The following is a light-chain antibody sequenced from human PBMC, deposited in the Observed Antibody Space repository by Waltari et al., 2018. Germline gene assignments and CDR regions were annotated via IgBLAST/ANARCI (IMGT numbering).Light chain of an antibody. CDR2: DAS. J-gene: IGKJ4*01. CDR3: QQYDNLPERLT. CDR1: QDIRNY. V-gene: IGKV1-33*01. Sequence: DIQMTQSPSSLSASVGDRVIITCQASQDIRNYLNWYQQKLGKAPKLLIHDASNLETGVPSRFSGSGSGTHFTFTISNLQPEDIATYYCQQYDNLPERLTLGGGTKVEIK.